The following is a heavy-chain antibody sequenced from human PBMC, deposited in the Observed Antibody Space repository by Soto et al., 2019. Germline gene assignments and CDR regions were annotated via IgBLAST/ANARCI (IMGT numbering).Heavy chain of an antibody. CDR2: INSDGTTT. CDR1: GFTFRNYW. V-gene: IGHV3-74*01. CDR3: ARDPAGGHFDS. Sequence: EVQLVESGGGLVLPGGSLRLSCAASGFTFRNYWMHWVRQAPGKGLVWVSRINSDGTTTSYADSLKGRLTVSRDNARNTVYLQVRSLRADDTAVYYCARDPAGGHFDSWGLGTLVIVSS. D-gene: IGHD6-25*01. J-gene: IGHJ4*02.